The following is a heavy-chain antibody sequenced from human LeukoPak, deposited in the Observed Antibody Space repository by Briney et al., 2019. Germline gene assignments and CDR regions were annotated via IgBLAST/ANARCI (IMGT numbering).Heavy chain of an antibody. CDR1: GYTFTRYN. J-gene: IGHJ6*04. D-gene: IGHD6-13*01. Sequence: ASVKVSCKASGYTFTRYNINWVRQAPGQGLEWTGWINTNTGNPTYGQGFTGRFVFSLDTSVSTAYLQISRLKAEDTAVYYCAREWVLGSSPSMDVWGKGTTVTVSS. CDR3: AREWVLGSSPSMDV. V-gene: IGHV7-4-1*02. CDR2: INTNTGNP.